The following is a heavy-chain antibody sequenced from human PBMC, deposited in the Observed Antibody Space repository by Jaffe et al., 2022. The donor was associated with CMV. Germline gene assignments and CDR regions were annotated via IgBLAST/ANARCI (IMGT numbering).Heavy chain of an antibody. V-gene: IGHV1-46*01. D-gene: IGHD2-21*02. CDR3: AYCGGDCSPGDHNWFDP. J-gene: IGHJ5*02. CDR1: GYTFTSYY. CDR2: INPSGGST. Sequence: QVQLVQSGAEVKKPGASVKVSCKASGYTFTSYYMHWVRQAPGQGLEWMGIINPSGGSTSYAQKFQGRVTMTRDTSTSTVYMELSSLRSEDTAVYYCAYCGGDCSPGDHNWFDPWGQGTLVTVSS.